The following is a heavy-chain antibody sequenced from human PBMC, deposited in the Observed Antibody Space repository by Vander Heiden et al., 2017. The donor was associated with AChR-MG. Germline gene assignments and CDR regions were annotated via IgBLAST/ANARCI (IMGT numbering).Heavy chain of an antibody. CDR2: IDPTDSYT. J-gene: IGHJ3*01. V-gene: IGHV5-10-1*03. CDR3: ARDRGGNGGDGGFDV. CDR1: GYSFTRYW. D-gene: IGHD2-21*02. Sequence: EVQLVQSGAEVKKPGESLRISCEGSGYSFTRYWISWVRQMPGKGLEWMGRIDPTDSYTNYSPSFQGHVTISVDKSISTAYLQWTSLKASDTAMYYCARDRGGNGGDGGFDVWGQGTMVTVSS.